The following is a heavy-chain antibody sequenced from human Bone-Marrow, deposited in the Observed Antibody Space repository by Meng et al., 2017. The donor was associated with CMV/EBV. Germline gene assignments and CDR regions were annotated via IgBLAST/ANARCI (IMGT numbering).Heavy chain of an antibody. CDR2: IYYSGST. CDR1: GGSVSSGSYN. D-gene: IGHD2-2*01. V-gene: IGHV4-61*01. CDR3: ARVQKQSVVVPAAIPWSAYYYGMDV. J-gene: IGHJ6*02. Sequence: SETLSLTCTVSGGSVSSGSYNWSWIRQPPGKGLEWIGYIYYSGSTNYNPSLKSRVTISVDTSKNQFSLKLSSVTAADTAVYYCARVQKQSVVVPAAIPWSAYYYGMDVWGQGPTVTVSS.